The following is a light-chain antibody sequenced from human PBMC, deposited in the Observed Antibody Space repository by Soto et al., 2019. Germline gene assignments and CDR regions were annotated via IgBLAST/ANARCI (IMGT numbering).Light chain of an antibody. Sequence: EIEMTQSPATLSVSPGERATLSCRASQSVSSDLAWYQQKPGQTPSLLIYAASTRATGIPARFSGSGSGTEFTLTISSLQSDDVAIYYCQQYRNWPRTFGQGTKVEI. CDR3: QQYRNWPRT. J-gene: IGKJ1*01. CDR2: AAS. V-gene: IGKV3-15*01. CDR1: QSVSSD.